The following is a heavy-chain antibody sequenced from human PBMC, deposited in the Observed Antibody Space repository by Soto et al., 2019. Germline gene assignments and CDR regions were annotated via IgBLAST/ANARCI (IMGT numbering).Heavy chain of an antibody. J-gene: IGHJ4*02. V-gene: IGHV3-74*01. Sequence: GGSLRLSCATSGFTFSNYWMHWVRQVPGRGLVWVSRIDTDGSTTSYADFAKGRFTISRDNAKSTLSLQMNSLRAEDTAIYYCACSRRPARLGPKGAIDYWGQGTLLTVSS. D-gene: IGHD2-15*01. CDR1: GFTFSNYW. CDR2: IDTDGSTT. CDR3: ACSRRPARLGPKGAIDY.